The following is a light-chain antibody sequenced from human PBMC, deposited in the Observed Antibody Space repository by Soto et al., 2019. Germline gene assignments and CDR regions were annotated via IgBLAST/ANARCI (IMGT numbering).Light chain of an antibody. V-gene: IGLV2-14*01. J-gene: IGLJ3*02. CDR1: TSDVGRYNY. CDR2: EVR. CDR3: TSYTSSTTGV. Sequence: QSVLTQPAAVSGPPGQSITISCTGTTSDVGRYNYVSWYQQHSGKAPKLVIYEVRNRPSGISNRFSASKSGNTASLTISGLQAEDEADYYCTSYTSSTTGVFGGGTKLTVL.